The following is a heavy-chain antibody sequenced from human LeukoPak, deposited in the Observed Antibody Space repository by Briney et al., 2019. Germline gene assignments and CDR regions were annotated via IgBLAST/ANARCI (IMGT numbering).Heavy chain of an antibody. CDR2: VSYDGANN. V-gene: IGHV3-30*02. CDR3: AKAGRSGSYYDY. J-gene: IGHJ4*02. CDR1: GFTFSSHG. D-gene: IGHD1-26*01. Sequence: PGGSLRLSCATSGFTFSSHGMHWVRHAPGKGLEWVALVSYDGANNHYADSVKDRFTISRDNAKNSLYLQMNSLRAEDTALYYCAKAGRSGSYYDYWGQGTLVTVSS.